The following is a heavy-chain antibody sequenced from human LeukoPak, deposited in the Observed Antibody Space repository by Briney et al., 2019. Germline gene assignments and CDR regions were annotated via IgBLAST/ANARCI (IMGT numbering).Heavy chain of an antibody. CDR2: ISAYIGNT. J-gene: IGHJ4*02. D-gene: IGHD3-10*01. CDR1: GYTFTSYG. CDR3: ARGGDYYGSGSYYRAMDY. Sequence: GASVKVSCKASGYTFTSYGISWARQAPGQGLEWMGWISAYIGNTNYAQKFQGRVTMTTDTSTSTAYMELRSLRSDDTAVYYCARGGDYYGSGSYYRAMDYWGQGTLVTVSS. V-gene: IGHV1-18*01.